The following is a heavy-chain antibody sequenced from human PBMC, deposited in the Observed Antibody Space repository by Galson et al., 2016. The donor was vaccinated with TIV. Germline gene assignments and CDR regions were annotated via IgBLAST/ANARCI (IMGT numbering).Heavy chain of an antibody. Sequence: SLRLSCAGSGLIFSNYAMHWVRRAPGKGLEWLAVISIDGSRQHYADSVEGRFTISRDRSKNMVYLQMNSLTPEDTSIYYCVKEGAGNDWSALDIWGQDTLVTVSS. V-gene: IGHV3-30*18. CDR2: ISIDGSRQ. CDR1: GLIFSNYA. CDR3: VKEGAGNDWSALDI. J-gene: IGHJ4*02. D-gene: IGHD3-9*01.